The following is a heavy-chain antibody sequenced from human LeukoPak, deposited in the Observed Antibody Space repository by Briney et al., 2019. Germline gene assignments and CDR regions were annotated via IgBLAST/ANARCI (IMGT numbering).Heavy chain of an antibody. CDR3: ARTNAFGN. CDR2: IYYTGTT. V-gene: IGHV4-59*01. J-gene: IGHJ3*02. CDR1: GGSLSGDY. Sequence: SETLSLTCTVSGGSLSGDYWNWIRQPPGKGLEWIGYIYYTGTTDYSPSLKSRVTITLDMSKNQFSLKLRSVTAADTAVYYCARTNAFGNRGQGTMVTVSS.